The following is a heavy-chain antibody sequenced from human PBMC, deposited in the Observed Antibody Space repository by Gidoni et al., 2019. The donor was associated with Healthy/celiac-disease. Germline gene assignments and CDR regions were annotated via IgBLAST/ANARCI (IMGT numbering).Heavy chain of an antibody. CDR2: IYWDDDK. CDR1: TRGVG. CDR3: AHSPNRAGFLEWLTNPYYFDY. J-gene: IGHJ4*02. V-gene: IGHV2-5*02. Sequence: TRGVGVGWIRQPPGKALEWLALIYWDDDKRSSPSLKSRLTINKDTSKNQVVLTMTNMDPVDTATYYCAHSPNRAGFLEWLTNPYYFDYWGQGTLVTVAS. D-gene: IGHD3-3*01.